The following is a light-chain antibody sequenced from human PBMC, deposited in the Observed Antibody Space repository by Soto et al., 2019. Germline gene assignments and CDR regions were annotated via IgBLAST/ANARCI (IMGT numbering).Light chain of an antibody. V-gene: IGKV3-11*01. CDR3: QQRSNWPLT. CDR2: DAS. J-gene: IGKJ4*01. Sequence: EVLLTQSPGTLPLSPGEIATLAGRASQSVSSYLAWYQQKPGQAPRLLIYDASNRATGIPARFSGSGSGTDFTLTISSLEPEDFAVYYCQQRSNWPLTFGGGTKVDIK. CDR1: QSVSSY.